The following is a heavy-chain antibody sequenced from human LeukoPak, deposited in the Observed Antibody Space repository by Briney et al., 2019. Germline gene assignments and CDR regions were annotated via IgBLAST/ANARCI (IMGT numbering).Heavy chain of an antibody. CDR1: GFTFTSSA. D-gene: IGHD3-22*01. J-gene: IGHJ4*02. Sequence: GGSLRLSCAASGFTFTSSAMSWVRQAPGKGLEWVSVIYSGGSTYYADSVKGRFTISRDNSKNTLYLQMNSLRAEDTAVYYCARDLDSSGYYSGYWGQGTLVTVSS. CDR2: IYSGGST. CDR3: ARDLDSSGYYSGY. V-gene: IGHV3-66*01.